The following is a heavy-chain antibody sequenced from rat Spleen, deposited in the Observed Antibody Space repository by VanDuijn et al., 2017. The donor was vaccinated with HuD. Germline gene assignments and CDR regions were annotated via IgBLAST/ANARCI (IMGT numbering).Heavy chain of an antibody. V-gene: IGHV5-25*01. CDR1: GFTFSNYD. Sequence: EVQLVESGGGLVQPGRSLKLSCAASGFTFSNYDMAWVRQAPTKGLEWIASISTGGGNTYYRDSVKGRFTISRDNAKSTLYLQMDSLRSEDTATYYCARPYYGYTSYNWFAYWSQGTLVTVSS. CDR3: ARPYYGYTSYNWFAY. CDR2: ISTGGGNT. J-gene: IGHJ3*01. D-gene: IGHD1-9*01.